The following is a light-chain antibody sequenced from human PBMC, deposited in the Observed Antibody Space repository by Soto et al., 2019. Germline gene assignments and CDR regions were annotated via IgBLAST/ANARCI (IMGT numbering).Light chain of an antibody. J-gene: IGKJ2*01. CDR3: QQSYSTPGT. CDR2: AAS. Sequence: DIQMTQSPSSLSASVGDRVTITCRASRSISSYLNWYQQKPGKAPKLLIYAASSLQSGVPSRFSGSESGTDFTLTISSLQPEDFATYYCQQSYSTPGTFGQGTKLEIK. V-gene: IGKV1-39*01. CDR1: RSISSY.